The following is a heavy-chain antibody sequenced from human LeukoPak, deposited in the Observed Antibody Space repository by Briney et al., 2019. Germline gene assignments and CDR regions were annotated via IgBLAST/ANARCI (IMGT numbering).Heavy chain of an antibody. CDR3: AKGQRSGYDVAGPHHY. CDR2: ISGSGGST. CDR1: GFTFSIYA. V-gene: IGHV3-23*01. J-gene: IGHJ4*01. D-gene: IGHD5-12*01. Sequence: PGGSLRLYCAASGFTFSIYAMSWVRQAPGKGLEWVSAISGSGGSTYYADSVKGRFTISRDNSKNTLYLQMNSLRAEDTAVYYCAKGQRSGYDVAGPHHYWRHETLVTVSS.